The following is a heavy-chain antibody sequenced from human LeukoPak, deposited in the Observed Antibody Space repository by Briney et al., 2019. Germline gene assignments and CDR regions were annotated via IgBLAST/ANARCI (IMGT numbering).Heavy chain of an antibody. J-gene: IGHJ4*02. D-gene: IGHD3-22*01. Sequence: SGGSLRLSCAASGFTFSDYYMSWIRQAPGKGLEWVSYISSSNSSTHYADSVKGRFTSSRDNAKNSLYLQRNSLRAEDTAVYYSARPHKTYYYDSSGATFDYWGQGTLVSVSS. CDR1: GFTFSDYY. CDR3: ARPHKTYYYDSSGATFDY. V-gene: IGHV3-11*03. CDR2: ISSSNSST.